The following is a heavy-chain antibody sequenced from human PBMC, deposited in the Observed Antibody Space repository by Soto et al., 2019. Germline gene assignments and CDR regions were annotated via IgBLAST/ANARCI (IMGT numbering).Heavy chain of an antibody. CDR2: ITSTTDEGTA. V-gene: IGHV3-15*01. J-gene: IGHJ6*02. CDR3: TTDSNTMATSGTFPTEYDYYGMDV. D-gene: IGHD6-13*01. Sequence: PGGSLRLSCAASGFIFSNAWMSWVRQAPGKGLEWVGRITSTTDEGTADVAAPVKGRFTISKADSKNTRFLQMNSLKTEDTAVYYCTTDSNTMATSGTFPTEYDYYGMDVWGQGTTVTVSS. CDR1: GFIFSNAW.